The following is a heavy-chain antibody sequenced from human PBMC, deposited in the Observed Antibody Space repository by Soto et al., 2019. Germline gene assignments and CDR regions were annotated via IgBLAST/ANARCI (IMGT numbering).Heavy chain of an antibody. CDR3: ASGGRYYYYYGMEV. D-gene: IGHD2-15*01. CDR2: INAGNGNT. CDR1: GYTFTSYA. J-gene: IGHJ6*02. V-gene: IGHV1-3*01. Sequence: ASAKVSCKASGYTFTSYAMHWVRQAPGQRLEWMGWINAGNGNTKYSQKFQGRVTITRDTSASTAYMELSSLRSEETAVYYCASGGRYYYYYGMEVWGQGTTVSGSS.